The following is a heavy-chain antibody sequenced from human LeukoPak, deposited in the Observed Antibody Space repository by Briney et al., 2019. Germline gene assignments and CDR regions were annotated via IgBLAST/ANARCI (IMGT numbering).Heavy chain of an antibody. V-gene: IGHV1-18*01. J-gene: IGHJ4*02. Sequence: VASVKVSCKASGYTFTSYGISWVRQAPGQGLEWMGWISAYNGNTNYAQKLQGRVTMTTDTSTSTAYMELRSLRSDDTAVYYCARDQGVVVVPAPGYWSQGTLVTVSS. CDR2: ISAYNGNT. CDR3: ARDQGVVVVPAPGY. D-gene: IGHD2-2*01. CDR1: GYTFTSYG.